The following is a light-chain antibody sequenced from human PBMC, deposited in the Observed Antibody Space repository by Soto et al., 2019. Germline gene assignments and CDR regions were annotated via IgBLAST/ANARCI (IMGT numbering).Light chain of an antibody. V-gene: IGKV3-20*01. Sequence: EIVLTQSPGTLSLSPGERATLSCRASQSVSASYYLAWYQQKPGQAPRLLIYGTSTRATGIPDRFSGSGSGTDCTLTISRLEPEDFAVYYCQHYGNFPPWTFGQGTKVEIK. CDR2: GTS. J-gene: IGKJ1*01. CDR1: QSVSASYY. CDR3: QHYGNFPPWT.